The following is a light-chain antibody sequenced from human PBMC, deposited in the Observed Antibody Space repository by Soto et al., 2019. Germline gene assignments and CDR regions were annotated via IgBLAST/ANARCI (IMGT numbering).Light chain of an antibody. CDR2: LGS. J-gene: IGKJ1*01. CDR1: QSLLQTNGYNY. CDR3: MQALQTPWA. Sequence: DIVMTQSPLSLPVTPGEPASISCRSSQSLLQTNGYNYLDWYLQKPGQSPQLLIYLGSNRASGVPDMFSGSGSGTDFTLKISRVEAEDVRVYYCMQALQTPWAFGQGTKVEIK. V-gene: IGKV2-28*01.